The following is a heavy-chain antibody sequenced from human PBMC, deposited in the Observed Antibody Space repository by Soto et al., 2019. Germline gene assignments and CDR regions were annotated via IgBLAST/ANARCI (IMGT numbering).Heavy chain of an antibody. CDR1: GASISSYY. V-gene: IGHV4-4*08. J-gene: IGHJ4*02. Sequence: SETLSLTCTVSGASISSYYWSWIRQPPGKGLEWIAYIYNTGATKYNPSLKSRVTISEDTSKNQFSLKLTSVTAADTAVYYCANLPTWGATTFARWGQGPLVTVS. D-gene: IGHD1-26*01. CDR3: ANLPTWGATTFAR. CDR2: IYNTGAT.